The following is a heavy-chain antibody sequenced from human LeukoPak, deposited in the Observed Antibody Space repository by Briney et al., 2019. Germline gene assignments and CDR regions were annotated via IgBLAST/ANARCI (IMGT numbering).Heavy chain of an antibody. D-gene: IGHD2-2*02. V-gene: IGHV1-8*01. CDR1: GYTFTSYD. J-gene: IGHJ5*02. CDR3: ARAAGVPAAIRLKRRYNWFDP. CDR2: MNPNSGNT. Sequence: ASVKVSCKASGYTFTSYDINWVRQATGQGLEWMGWMNPNSGNTGYAQKFQGRVTMTRNTSISTAYMELSSLRSEDTAVYYCARAAGVPAAIRLKRRYNWFDPWGQGTLVTVSS.